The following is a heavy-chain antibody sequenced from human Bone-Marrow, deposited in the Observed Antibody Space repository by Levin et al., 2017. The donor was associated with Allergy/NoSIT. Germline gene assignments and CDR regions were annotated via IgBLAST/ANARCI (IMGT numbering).Heavy chain of an antibody. D-gene: IGHD2-2*01. CDR3: ARDPFPGGVVVPAASPSYYFAL. V-gene: IGHV4-61*09. CDR2: IYASGST. CDR1: GGSISSGSYY. J-gene: IGHJ2*01. Sequence: TSETLSLTCTVSGGSISSGSYYWSWIRQPAGKGLEWIGHIYASGSTKYNPSLKSRVTLSVDTSKNQFSLKLSSVTAADTAAYYCARDPFPGGVVVPAASPSYYFALWGRGSLVTVSS.